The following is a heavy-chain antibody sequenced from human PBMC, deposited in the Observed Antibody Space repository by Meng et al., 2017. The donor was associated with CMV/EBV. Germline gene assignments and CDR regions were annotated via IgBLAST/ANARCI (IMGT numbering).Heavy chain of an antibody. V-gene: IGHV3-21*01. CDR1: GFTVSSNE. CDR3: ARELPNSLADY. Sequence: GESLKISCAASGFTVSSNEMSWVRQAPGKGLEWVSSISSSSSYIYYADSVKGRFTISRDNAKNSLYLQMNSLRAEDTAVYYCARELPNSLADYWGQGTLVTVSS. D-gene: IGHD4-23*01. J-gene: IGHJ4*02. CDR2: ISSSSSYI.